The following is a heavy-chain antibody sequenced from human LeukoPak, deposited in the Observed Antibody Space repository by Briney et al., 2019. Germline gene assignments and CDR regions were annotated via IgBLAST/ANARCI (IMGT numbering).Heavy chain of an antibody. CDR2: ISYDVGKK. Sequence: GDSLRLSCAASGFTFSSYGMHWVRQAPGKGLEWVAVISYDVGKKYYADSVKGRFTISRDNSKNTLYLQMNSLRAEDTAVYYCAKDDYYDTSGYRDWGQGTLVTVSS. J-gene: IGHJ4*02. D-gene: IGHD3-22*01. CDR1: GFTFSSYG. CDR3: AKDDYYDTSGYRD. V-gene: IGHV3-30*18.